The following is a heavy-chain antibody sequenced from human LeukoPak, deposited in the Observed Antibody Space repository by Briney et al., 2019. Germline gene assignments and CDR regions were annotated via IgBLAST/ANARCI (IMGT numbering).Heavy chain of an antibody. CDR3: VSGLRGYGSGSYYVLGH. J-gene: IGHJ4*02. CDR2: IDHGGST. Sequence: SETLSLTCALWVVSLSPYYWIGIRQPPGKGLEWIGEIDHGGSTNYNPSLKSRVSISVDTSKYQFSLRLSPVNAADSAVYYCVSGLRGYGSGSYYVLGHWGQGTLVTVSS. CDR1: VVSLSPYY. D-gene: IGHD3-10*01. V-gene: IGHV4-34*01.